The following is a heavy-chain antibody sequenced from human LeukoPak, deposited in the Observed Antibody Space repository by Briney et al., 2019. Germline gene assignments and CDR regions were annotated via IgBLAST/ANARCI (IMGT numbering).Heavy chain of an antibody. J-gene: IGHJ4*02. CDR3: ARVGSSITIFGVVTIAGKYFDY. CDR1: GGSISSHY. V-gene: IGHV4-59*11. D-gene: IGHD3-3*01. CDR2: ISNSGST. Sequence: SETLSLTCTVSGGSISSHYWTWIRQSPVKGLEWIGDISNSGSTSYNPSLKSRVTISIDTSKNQFSLKLSSVTAADTAVYYCARVGSSITIFGVVTIAGKYFDYWGQGTLVTVSS.